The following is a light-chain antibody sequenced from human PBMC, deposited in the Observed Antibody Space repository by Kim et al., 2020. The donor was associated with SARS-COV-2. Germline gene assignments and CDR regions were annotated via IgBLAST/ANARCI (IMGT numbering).Light chain of an antibody. V-gene: IGKV1-5*03. CDR1: QSSSSW. J-gene: IGKJ2*03. CDR2: KAS. Sequence: SASVRDRVTITCRASQSSSSWLAWYQQKPGKAPKLLIYKASSLESGVPSRCSGSGSGTEFTLTISSLQPDDFATYYCQQYNSYPYSFGQGTKLEI. CDR3: QQYNSYPYS.